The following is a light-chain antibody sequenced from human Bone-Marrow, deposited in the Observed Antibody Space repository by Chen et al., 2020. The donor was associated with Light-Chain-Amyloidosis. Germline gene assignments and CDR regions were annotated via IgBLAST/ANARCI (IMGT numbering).Light chain of an antibody. J-gene: IGKJ3*01. CDR1: QSVSSY. Sequence: EIVLTQSPATRSLSPGERATLSCRASQSVSSYLAWYQQKPGQAPRLLIYDASNRATGIPARFSGSGSGTDFTLTISSLEPEDFAVYYCQQRSNWRFTFGPGTKVDIK. CDR2: DAS. V-gene: IGKV3-11*01. CDR3: QQRSNWRFT.